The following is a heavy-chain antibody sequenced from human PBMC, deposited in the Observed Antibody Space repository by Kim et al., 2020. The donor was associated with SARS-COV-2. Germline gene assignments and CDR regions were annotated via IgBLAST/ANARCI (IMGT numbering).Heavy chain of an antibody. CDR3: ARGGIAEGKNWFDP. Sequence: GGSLRLSCAASGFTFSSYGMHWVRQAPGKGLEWVAVIWYDGSNKYYADSVKGRFTISRDNSKNTLYLQMNSLRAEDTAVYYCARGGIAEGKNWFDPWGQGTLVTVSS. CDR1: GFTFSSYG. J-gene: IGHJ5*02. V-gene: IGHV3-33*01. CDR2: IWYDGSNK. D-gene: IGHD6-13*01.